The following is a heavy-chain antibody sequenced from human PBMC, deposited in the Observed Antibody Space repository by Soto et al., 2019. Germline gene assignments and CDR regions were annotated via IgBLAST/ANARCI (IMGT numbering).Heavy chain of an antibody. D-gene: IGHD2-2*01. CDR1: GFTFSNYG. CDR2: TSFDGSHK. CDR3: AKDGAPRYCGRSTCHPAGAY. Sequence: QVLLVESGGGVVQPGRSLRLSCAGSGFTFSNYGLHWVRQAPGKALEWVSFTSFDGSHKYYADSVNGRFTISRDNSNNMPYLQMDSLRAEDTAVYYCAKDGAPRYCGRSTCHPAGAYWGQGTLVTVSS. J-gene: IGHJ4*02. V-gene: IGHV3-30*18.